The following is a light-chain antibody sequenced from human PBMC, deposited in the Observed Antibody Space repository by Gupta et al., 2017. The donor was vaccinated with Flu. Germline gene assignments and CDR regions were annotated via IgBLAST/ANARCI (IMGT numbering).Light chain of an antibody. CDR2: ETS. CDR1: QSLVYSDGIAY. Sequence: VVMTQSPLSLPVTLGQPASISCRSSQSLVYSDGIAYLTWLQQRPGQSPRRLIYETSKRESGVPDRFSGSGSGTDFTLNLARVEAEDVAVYYCMQTTSWPPITFGQGTRLEIK. J-gene: IGKJ5*01. V-gene: IGKV2-30*01. CDR3: MQTTSWPPIT.